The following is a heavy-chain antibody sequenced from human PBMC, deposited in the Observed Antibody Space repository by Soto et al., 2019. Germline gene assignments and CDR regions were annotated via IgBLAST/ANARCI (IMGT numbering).Heavy chain of an antibody. Sequence: QVQLQGSGPGLVKPSETLSLTCTVSGLSISSHYWSWILQPPVQGLEWIGYIYYSGSTNYNPSLKRRVTISVDTPKDQFSQRLSSVNAADTEVYFCATLDAYDHSYDYWCQGALVTVYS. CDR2: IYYSGST. CDR1: GLSISSHY. D-gene: IGHD3-3*01. CDR3: ATLDAYDHSYDY. V-gene: IGHV4-59*08. J-gene: IGHJ4*02.